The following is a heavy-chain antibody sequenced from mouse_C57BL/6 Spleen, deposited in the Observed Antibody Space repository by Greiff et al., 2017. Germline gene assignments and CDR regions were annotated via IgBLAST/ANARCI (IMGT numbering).Heavy chain of an antibody. Sequence: VQLQQSGAELVKPGASVKISCKASGYAFSSYWMNWVKQRPGKGLEWIGQIYPGDGDTNYNGKFKGKATLTADKSSSTAYMQLSSLTSEDSAVYFCARLDSSGYPYAMDYWGQGTSVTVSS. CDR3: ARLDSSGYPYAMDY. J-gene: IGHJ4*01. V-gene: IGHV1-80*01. CDR2: IYPGDGDT. D-gene: IGHD3-2*02. CDR1: GYAFSSYW.